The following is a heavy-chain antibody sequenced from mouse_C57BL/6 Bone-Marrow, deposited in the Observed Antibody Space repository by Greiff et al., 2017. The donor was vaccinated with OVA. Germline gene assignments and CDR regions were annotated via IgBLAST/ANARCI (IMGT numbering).Heavy chain of an antibody. Sequence: QVQLKQSGAELARPGASVKLSCKASGYTFTSYGISWVKQRTGQGLEWIGEIYPRSGNTYYNEKFKGKATLTADKSSSTAYMELRSLTSEDSAVYFCARAEGIYYYGSIAYWGQGTLVTVSA. D-gene: IGHD1-1*01. J-gene: IGHJ3*01. V-gene: IGHV1-81*01. CDR2: IYPRSGNT. CDR1: GYTFTSYG. CDR3: ARAEGIYYYGSIAY.